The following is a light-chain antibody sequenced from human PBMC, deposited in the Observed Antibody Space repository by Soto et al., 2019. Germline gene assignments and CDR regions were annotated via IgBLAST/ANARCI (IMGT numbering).Light chain of an antibody. CDR1: QSISSW. CDR2: DAS. J-gene: IGKJ1*01. CDR3: QQYNSYWP. Sequence: IQMTQSPSTLSAFVGDRVTVTCRASQSISSWLAWYQQKPGKAPKLLIYDASSLESGVPSRFSGSGSGTEFTLTISSLQPDDFATYYCQQYNSYWPFGQGTKVDIK. V-gene: IGKV1-5*01.